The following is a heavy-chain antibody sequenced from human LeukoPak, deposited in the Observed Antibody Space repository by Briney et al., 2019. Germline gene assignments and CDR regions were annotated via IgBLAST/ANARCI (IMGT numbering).Heavy chain of an antibody. CDR3: VRAAPRDCSPASCSLLDT. CDR2: IMIGGDGK. D-gene: IGHD2-2*01. CDR1: GFTFNNYA. J-gene: IGHJ4*02. V-gene: IGHV3-23*01. Sequence: GGSLRLSCAGSGFTFNNYAMSWVRRAPRKGLEWVSTIMIGGDGKHYADSVKGRFTISRDRSESTLYLQMNGLRADDTAVYYCVRAAPRDCSPASCSLLDTWGQGTLVTVSS.